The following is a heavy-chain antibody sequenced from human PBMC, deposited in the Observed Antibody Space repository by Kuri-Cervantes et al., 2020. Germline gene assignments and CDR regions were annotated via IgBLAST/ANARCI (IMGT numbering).Heavy chain of an antibody. CDR1: GYTFSNFY. J-gene: IGHJ4*02. V-gene: IGHV1-8*02. D-gene: IGHD2-8*02. Sequence: ASVKVSCKASGYTFSNFYMHWVRQAPGQGLEWMGWMNPNSGNTGYAQKFQGRVTMTRNTSISTAYMELSSLRSEDTAVYYCARVYCTGGVCYGFFGFDYWGQGTLVTVSS. CDR2: MNPNSGNT. CDR3: ARVYCTGGVCYGFFGFDY.